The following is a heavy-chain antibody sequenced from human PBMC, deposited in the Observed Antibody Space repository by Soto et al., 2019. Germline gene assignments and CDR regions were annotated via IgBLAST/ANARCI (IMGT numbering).Heavy chain of an antibody. D-gene: IGHD3-3*02. CDR2: INPNTGSA. J-gene: IGHJ6*02. V-gene: IGHV1-46*01. CDR1: GYTFISYY. CDR3: GRDLNFSLTFHYYGMDL. Sequence: QVQLVQSGAELKEPGASVKVSCRASGYTFISYYIHWVRQAPGQGLEWMAIINPNTGSASYAQTFQGRVAVTRDTSTSTVYLEMSSLGSEDTAVSYCGRDLNFSLTFHYYGMDLWGQGTSVTVS.